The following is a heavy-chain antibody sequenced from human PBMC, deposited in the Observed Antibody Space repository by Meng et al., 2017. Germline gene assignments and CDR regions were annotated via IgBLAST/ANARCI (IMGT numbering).Heavy chain of an antibody. V-gene: IGHV3-30*01. J-gene: IGHJ4*02. CDR3: ASMGY. Sequence: VGSGGGVVHPGSSLRRSCAASGFTFSSYAMHWVRQAPGKGLEWVAVISYDGSNKYYADSVKGRFTISRDNSKNTLYLQMNSLRAEDTAVYYCASMGYWGQGTLVTVSS. CDR2: ISYDGSNK. CDR1: GFTFSSYA. D-gene: IGHD3-10*01.